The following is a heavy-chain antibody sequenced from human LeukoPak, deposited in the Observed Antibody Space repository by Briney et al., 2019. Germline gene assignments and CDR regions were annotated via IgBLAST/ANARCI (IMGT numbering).Heavy chain of an antibody. J-gene: IGHJ6*02. CDR3: ARNGMDV. CDR1: GFIVSTHY. Sequence: GGSLRLSCAASGFIVSTHYMSWVRQAPGKGLEWVSVIYSGGSTYYADSVKGRFTISRDNAKNSLYLQMNSLRAEDTAVYYCARNGMDVWGQGTTVTVSS. CDR2: IYSGGST. V-gene: IGHV3-66*01.